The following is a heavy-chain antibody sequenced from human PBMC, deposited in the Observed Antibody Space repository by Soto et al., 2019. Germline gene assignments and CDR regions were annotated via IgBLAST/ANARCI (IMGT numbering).Heavy chain of an antibody. V-gene: IGHV3-30-3*01. Sequence: GGSLRLSCAASGFTFSSYAMHWVRQAPGKGLEWVAVISYDGSNKYYADSVKGRFTISRDNSKNTLYLQMNSLRAEDTAVYYCARKDSSGYYPPDYWGQGTLVTVSS. D-gene: IGHD3-22*01. CDR1: GFTFSSYA. CDR2: ISYDGSNK. CDR3: ARKDSSGYYPPDY. J-gene: IGHJ4*02.